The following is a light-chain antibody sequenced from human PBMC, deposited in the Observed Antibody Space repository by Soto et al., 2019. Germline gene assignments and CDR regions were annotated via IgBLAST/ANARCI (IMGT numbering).Light chain of an antibody. CDR3: QQYNSWAT. J-gene: IGKJ2*01. Sequence: DIQMTQSPSSLSASVGDRVTITCRASQSISSYLNWYQQKPGKAPKLMIFAASSLQSGVPSRFSGSGSGTEFTLTISSLQSEDFAVYYCQQYNSWATFGQGTKLEIK. V-gene: IGKV1-39*01. CDR2: AAS. CDR1: QSISSY.